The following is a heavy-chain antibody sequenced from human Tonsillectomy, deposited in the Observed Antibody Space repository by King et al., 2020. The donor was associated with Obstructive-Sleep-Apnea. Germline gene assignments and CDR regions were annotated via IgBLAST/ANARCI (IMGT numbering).Heavy chain of an antibody. CDR3: ARTDDGARKGVATYYYYYGMDV. Sequence: QLVQSGAEVKKPGSSVKVSCKASGGTFSSYGISWVRQAPGQGLEWMGGIIPFVGIANYSQKFQGRVTITADQSTSTAYMELSSLSSEDTAVYYCARTDDGARKGVATYYYYYGMDVWGQGTTVTVSS. J-gene: IGHJ6*02. CDR1: GGTFSSYG. CDR2: IIPFVGIA. D-gene: IGHD3-10*01. V-gene: IGHV1-69*17.